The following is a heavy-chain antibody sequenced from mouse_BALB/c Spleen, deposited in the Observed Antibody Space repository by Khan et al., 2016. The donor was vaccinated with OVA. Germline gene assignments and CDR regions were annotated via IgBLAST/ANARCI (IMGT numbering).Heavy chain of an antibody. CDR1: GYSITSDYA. Sequence: EVQLVESGPGLVKPSQSLSLTCTVTGYSITSDYAWNWIRQFPGNKLEWMGYISYSGDTSYNPSLKSRIPVTRDTSKNQFFLQLNSVDTEDTATYYCAMGGTYWGQGTLVAVSA. J-gene: IGHJ3*01. D-gene: IGHD1-1*02. V-gene: IGHV3-2*02. CDR3: AMGGTY. CDR2: ISYSGDT.